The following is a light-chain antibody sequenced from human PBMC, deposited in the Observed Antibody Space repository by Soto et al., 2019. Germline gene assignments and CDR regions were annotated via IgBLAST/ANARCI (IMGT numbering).Light chain of an antibody. V-gene: IGKV1-39*01. CDR3: QQSYSSPWT. J-gene: IGKJ1*01. CDR1: QTISTY. Sequence: DIQMTQSPSSLSASIGDRVTITCRASQTISTYLNWYQQQPGKAPKLLIYAASTLQSGVPSRFSGSGSGTDFTLTFSSLQPEDFAIYCCQQSYSSPWTFGQGTKVEIK. CDR2: AAS.